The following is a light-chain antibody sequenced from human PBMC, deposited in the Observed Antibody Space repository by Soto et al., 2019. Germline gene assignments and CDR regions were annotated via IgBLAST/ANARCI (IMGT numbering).Light chain of an antibody. J-gene: IGKJ1*01. Sequence: EIVLTQSPGTLSLSPGQRATLSCRASQSVSSSSLAWYQQKPGQAPRLLIYDASSRATGIPDRFSGSGSGTDFTLTISRLEPEDFAMYYCQQYGGSPRTFGQGTKV. CDR1: QSVSSSS. V-gene: IGKV3-20*01. CDR3: QQYGGSPRT. CDR2: DAS.